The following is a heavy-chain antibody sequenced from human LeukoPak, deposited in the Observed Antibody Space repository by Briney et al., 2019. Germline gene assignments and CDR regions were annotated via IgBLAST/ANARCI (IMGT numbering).Heavy chain of an antibody. CDR1: GFTFSSYA. CDR3: AKGEHLIAVVPEWDY. D-gene: IGHD2-2*01. V-gene: IGHV3-23*01. Sequence: GASLRLSCAASGFTFSSYAMSWVRQAPGKGLEWVSAISGSGGSTYYADSVKGRFTISRDNSKNTLYLQMNSLRAEDTAVYYCAKGEHLIAVVPEWDYWGQGTLVTVSS. CDR2: ISGSGGST. J-gene: IGHJ4*02.